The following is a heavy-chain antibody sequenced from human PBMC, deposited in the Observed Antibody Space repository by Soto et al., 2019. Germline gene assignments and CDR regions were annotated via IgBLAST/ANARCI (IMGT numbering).Heavy chain of an antibody. D-gene: IGHD1-1*01. V-gene: IGHV3-48*02. Sequence: GGSLRLSCAASGFTFSSYSMNWVRQAPGKGLEWVSYISSSSSTIYYADSVKGRFTISRDNAKNSLYLQMNSLRDEDTAVYYCARGGRGYAFTAAFDIWGQGTMVTVSS. CDR1: GFTFSSYS. CDR3: ARGGRGYAFTAAFDI. J-gene: IGHJ3*02. CDR2: ISSSSSTI.